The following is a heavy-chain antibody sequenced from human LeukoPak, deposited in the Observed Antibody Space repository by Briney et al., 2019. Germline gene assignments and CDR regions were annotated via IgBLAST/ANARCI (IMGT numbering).Heavy chain of an antibody. Sequence: ASVKVSCKASGGTFSSYAISWVRQAPGQGLEWMGWISPYNGNTNYAQNLQGRVTMTTDTSTSTAYLELRSLRSDDTAVYYCARRVTEMATTHFDHWGQGTQVTVSS. CDR2: ISPYNGNT. D-gene: IGHD5-24*01. CDR3: ARRVTEMATTHFDH. CDR1: GGTFSSYA. V-gene: IGHV1-18*01. J-gene: IGHJ4*02.